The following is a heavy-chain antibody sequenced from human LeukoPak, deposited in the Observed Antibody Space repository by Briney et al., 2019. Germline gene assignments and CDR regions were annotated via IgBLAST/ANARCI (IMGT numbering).Heavy chain of an antibody. V-gene: IGHV3-30*03. CDR3: TRGGQRTGENLDY. CDR2: ISYDGRNT. D-gene: IGHD6-25*01. Sequence: PRRSLRLSCAASGFTFSTYHMHWVRQAPGKGLEWVAVISYDGRNTDYADSVKGRLTISRDISKNTLYLQMNSLRLEDTALYYCTRGGQRTGENLDYWGQGTLVTVSS. J-gene: IGHJ4*02. CDR1: GFTFSTYH.